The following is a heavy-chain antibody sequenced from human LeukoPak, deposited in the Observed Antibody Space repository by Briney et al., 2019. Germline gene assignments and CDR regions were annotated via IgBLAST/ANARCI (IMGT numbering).Heavy chain of an antibody. CDR2: IYHSGSA. V-gene: IGHV4-4*02. J-gene: IGHJ4*02. Sequence: SETLSLTCAVSGGSISSENWWTWVRQSPGKGLEWIGEIYHSGSANYNPSLRSRIALSLDKSKNQFSLRLRSVSAADTAVYFCARGPSLAAHLDCWGLGILVTVSS. CDR1: GGSISSENW. D-gene: IGHD6-13*01. CDR3: ARGPSLAAHLDC.